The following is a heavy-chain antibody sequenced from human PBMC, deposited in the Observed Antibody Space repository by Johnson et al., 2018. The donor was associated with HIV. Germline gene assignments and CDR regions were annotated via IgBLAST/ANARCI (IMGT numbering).Heavy chain of an antibody. CDR3: AKLTRLDAFDI. CDR2: IKWSGGST. CDR1: GFTFSSYG. Sequence: VQLVESGGGVVQPGRPLRLSCAASGFTFSSYGIHWVRQGPGKRLEWVSGIKWSGGSTGYADSVKARFMISRDNAKNSLYLQMNSLRVEDTALYYCAKLTRLDAFDIWGQGTMVTVSS. J-gene: IGHJ3*02. V-gene: IGHV3-20*04. D-gene: IGHD4-23*01.